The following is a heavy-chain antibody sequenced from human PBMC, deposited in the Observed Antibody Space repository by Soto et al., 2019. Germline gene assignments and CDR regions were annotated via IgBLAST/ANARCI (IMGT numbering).Heavy chain of an antibody. J-gene: IGHJ4*02. Sequence: QVQLQESGPGLVKPSQTLSLTCTVSGGSISSGGYYWSWIRQHPGKGLEWIGYIYYSGSTYYNPSLQSRVTISVDTSKNQFSLELSSVTAADTAVYYCARGGSRSGYYHDYWGQGTLVTVSS. V-gene: IGHV4-31*03. CDR2: IYYSGST. D-gene: IGHD3-22*01. CDR3: ARGGSRSGYYHDY. CDR1: GGSISSGGYY.